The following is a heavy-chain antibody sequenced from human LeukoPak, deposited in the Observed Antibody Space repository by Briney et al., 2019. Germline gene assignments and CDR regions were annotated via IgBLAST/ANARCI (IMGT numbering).Heavy chain of an antibody. J-gene: IGHJ4*02. Sequence: SETLSLTCTVSGGSVSGSYWSWIRQPPGKGLEWIAYMYNSGSTNYNPSLKSRVTISIDTSKNQFSLKVIFLTAADTAIYYCARGIESYGVYGYWGQGILVTVSS. CDR2: MYNSGST. CDR1: GGSVSGSY. D-gene: IGHD4-17*01. V-gene: IGHV4-59*02. CDR3: ARGIESYGVYGY.